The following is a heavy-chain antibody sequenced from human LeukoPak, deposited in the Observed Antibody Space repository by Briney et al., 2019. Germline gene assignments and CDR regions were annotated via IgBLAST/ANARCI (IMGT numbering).Heavy chain of an antibody. V-gene: IGHV3-48*03. CDR3: ARDRYCSTTSCSPTGLAY. CDR1: GFSFSSYE. Sequence: GGSLRLPCAASGFSFSSYEMNWVRQAPGKGLEWVSYISFSGNSIYYADSVKGRFTISRDNAKNSLYLQMNSLRAEDTAVYYCARDRYCSTTSCSPTGLAYWGQGTLVTVSS. D-gene: IGHD2-2*01. J-gene: IGHJ4*02. CDR2: ISFSGNSI.